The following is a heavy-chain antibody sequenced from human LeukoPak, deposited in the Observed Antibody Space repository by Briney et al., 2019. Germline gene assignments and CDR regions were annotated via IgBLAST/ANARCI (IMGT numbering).Heavy chain of an antibody. Sequence: ASVKVSCKASGYTFTSYGISWVRQAPGQGLEWMGWISAYNGNTNYAQKLQGRVTMTTDTSTTTVYMELRSLRSDDTAVYYCARVLAIFGVVTEDYWGQGTLVTVSS. D-gene: IGHD3-3*01. J-gene: IGHJ4*02. CDR2: ISAYNGNT. CDR1: GYTFTSYG. CDR3: ARVLAIFGVVTEDY. V-gene: IGHV1-18*01.